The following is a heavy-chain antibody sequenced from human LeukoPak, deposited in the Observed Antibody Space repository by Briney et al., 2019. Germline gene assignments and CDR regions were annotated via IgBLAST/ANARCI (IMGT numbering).Heavy chain of an antibody. CDR3: ARDLSGYADY. D-gene: IGHD2-2*01. CDR1: RYTFTSYY. Sequence: ASVKVSCKASRYTFTSYYMHWVRQAPGQGLEWMGIINPSGGSTSYAQKFQGRVTMTRDTSTSTVYMELSSLGSEDTAVYYRARDLSGYADYWGQGTLVTVSS. J-gene: IGHJ4*02. V-gene: IGHV1-46*01. CDR2: INPSGGST.